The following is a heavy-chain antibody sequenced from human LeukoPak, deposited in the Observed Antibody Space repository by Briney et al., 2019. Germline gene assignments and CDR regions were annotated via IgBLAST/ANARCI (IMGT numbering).Heavy chain of an antibody. CDR2: ISAYKGNT. J-gene: IGHJ4*02. CDR3: AREVDYDSSGYYRFDY. V-gene: IGHV1-18*01. Sequence: ASVKVSCKASGYTFTTYGISWVRQAPGQGLEWMGWISAYKGNTNYAQKLQGRVTMTTETSTSTAYMELRSLRSDDTAVYYCAREVDYDSSGYYRFDYWGQGTLVTVSS. D-gene: IGHD3-22*01. CDR1: GYTFTTYG.